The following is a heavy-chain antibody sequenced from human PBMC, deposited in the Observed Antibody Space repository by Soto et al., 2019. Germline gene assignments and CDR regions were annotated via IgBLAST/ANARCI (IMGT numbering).Heavy chain of an antibody. CDR3: ARARRGSAVIGHFDF. CDR2: ISSSTFSI. J-gene: IGHJ4*02. D-gene: IGHD3-22*01. Sequence: PGGSLRLSCAASGFTFSSYGMTWVRQAPGKGLEWVSYISSSTFSIYYADSVKGRFTVSGDNAKNSLFLQMNSLRDEDTAVYFCARARRGSAVIGHFDFWGQGTLVTVSS. V-gene: IGHV3-48*02. CDR1: GFTFSSYG.